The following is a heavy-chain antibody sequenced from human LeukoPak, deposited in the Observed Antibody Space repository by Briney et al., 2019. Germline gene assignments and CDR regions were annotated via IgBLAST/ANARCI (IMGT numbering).Heavy chain of an antibody. Sequence: GGSLRLSCAASGLTFSNYAMNWVRQAPGKGLEWVSTISASDGSTFYADSVKGRFTISRDNSKNTLHLQMNSLRAEDTAVYYCAKDWPEIGTNEAFDIWGQGTMVTVSS. CDR2: ISASDGST. D-gene: IGHD1-7*01. J-gene: IGHJ3*02. CDR1: GLTFSNYA. V-gene: IGHV3-23*01. CDR3: AKDWPEIGTNEAFDI.